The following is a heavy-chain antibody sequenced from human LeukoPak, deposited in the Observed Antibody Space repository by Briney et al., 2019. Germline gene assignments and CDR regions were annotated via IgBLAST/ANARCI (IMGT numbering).Heavy chain of an antibody. CDR2: ISHSGSP. Sequence: SETLSLTCNVSGYFINSAYYWGWIRPPPGKGLEYIGSISHSGSPYYSPSFKSRVTISLDTSKNQFSLKLTSVTAADTAIYYCARDESMVSRGLQTLRAFDPWGQGTLVTVSS. CDR1: GYFINSAYY. V-gene: IGHV4-38-2*02. CDR3: ARDESMVSRGLQTLRAFDP. D-gene: IGHD4-17*01. J-gene: IGHJ5*02.